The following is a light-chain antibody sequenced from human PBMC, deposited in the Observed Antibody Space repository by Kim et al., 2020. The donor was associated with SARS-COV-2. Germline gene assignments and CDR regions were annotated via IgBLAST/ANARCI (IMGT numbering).Light chain of an antibody. J-gene: IGLJ3*02. Sequence: QSITISCTETRSDIAAYNFVSWYQQHPGEAPKVIIYDVDNRPSGVSSRFSGSKSGTTASLTISEVQAEDEADYYCSSFRSGNTLLFGGGTQLTV. V-gene: IGLV2-14*04. CDR2: DVD. CDR3: SSFRSGNTLL. CDR1: RSDIAAYNF.